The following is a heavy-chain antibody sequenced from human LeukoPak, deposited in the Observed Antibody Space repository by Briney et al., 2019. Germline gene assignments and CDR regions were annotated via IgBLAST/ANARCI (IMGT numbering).Heavy chain of an antibody. Sequence: GGSLRLSCAASGFSFDTYAMSWVRQAPGKGLEWVSGIIGSGEITYYADSVKGRFTISRDNSKNTMYLQMNSLRAEDTAVYYCARDSFLTQVFDYWGQGTLVTVSS. V-gene: IGHV3-23*01. CDR2: IIGSGEIT. CDR1: GFSFDTYA. CDR3: ARDSFLTQVFDY. J-gene: IGHJ4*02.